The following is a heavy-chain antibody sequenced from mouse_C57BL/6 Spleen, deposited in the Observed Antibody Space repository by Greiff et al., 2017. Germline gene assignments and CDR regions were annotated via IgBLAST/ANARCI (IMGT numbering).Heavy chain of an antibody. CDR1: GYTFTSYD. Sequence: QVQLQQSGPELVKPGASVKLSCKASGYTFTSYDINWVKQRPGQGLEWIGWIYPRAGSTKYNEKFKGKATLTVDTSSSTAYMELHSLTSEDSAVYFCARSHYYGSSLYWYFDVWGTGTTVTVSA. J-gene: IGHJ1*03. CDR3: ARSHYYGSSLYWYFDV. V-gene: IGHV1-85*01. D-gene: IGHD1-1*01. CDR2: IYPRAGST.